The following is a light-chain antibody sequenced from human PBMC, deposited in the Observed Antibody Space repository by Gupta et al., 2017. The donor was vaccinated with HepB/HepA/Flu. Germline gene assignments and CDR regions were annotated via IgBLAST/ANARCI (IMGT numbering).Light chain of an antibody. J-gene: IGKJ3*01. Sequence: EIVSTQSPDTQSLSPGERATLSCRASHTIDNNSVAWSQQRPGQPPRLLIYGASSRATGIPDRFSGGGSGTDVTLTISRLEPEDVAMYYCQKYGGSPLFTFGPGTKVDFK. V-gene: IGKV3-20*01. CDR2: GAS. CDR3: QKYGGSPLFT. CDR1: HTIDNNS.